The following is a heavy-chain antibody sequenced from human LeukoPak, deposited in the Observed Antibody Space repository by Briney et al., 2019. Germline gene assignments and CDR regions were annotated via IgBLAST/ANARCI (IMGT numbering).Heavy chain of an antibody. CDR2: IRYDGSSK. Sequence: PGGSLRLSCAASGFTFSSYGMHWVRQAPGKGLEWVAFIRYDGSSKYYADSVKGRFTISRDNSKNTLYLQMNSLRAEDTAVYYCAKDRQAAAGMDYWGLGTLVTVSS. CDR1: GFTFSSYG. V-gene: IGHV3-30*02. CDR3: AKDRQAAAGMDY. J-gene: IGHJ4*02. D-gene: IGHD6-13*01.